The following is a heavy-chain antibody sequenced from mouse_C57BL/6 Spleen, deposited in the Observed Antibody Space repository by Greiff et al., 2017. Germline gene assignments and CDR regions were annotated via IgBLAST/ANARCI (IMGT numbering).Heavy chain of an antibody. CDR1: GFTFSDYY. CDR2: ISNGGGST. Sequence: EVMLVESGGGLVQPGGSLKLSCAASGFTFSDYYMYWVRQTPEKRLEWVAYISNGGGSTYYPDTVKGRFTISRDNAKNTLYLQMSRLKSEDTAMYYCARRGGYPYYFDYWGQGTTLTVSS. D-gene: IGHD2-2*01. J-gene: IGHJ2*01. CDR3: ARRGGYPYYFDY. V-gene: IGHV5-12*01.